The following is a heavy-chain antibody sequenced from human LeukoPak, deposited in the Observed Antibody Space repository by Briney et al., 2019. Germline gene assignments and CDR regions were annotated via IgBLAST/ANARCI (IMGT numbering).Heavy chain of an antibody. J-gene: IGHJ3*02. CDR3: AKVVGRYDSLDDAFDI. CDR2: IRYDGSNK. V-gene: IGHV3-30*02. CDR1: AFSFSSYG. Sequence: GGSLRLSCAASAFSFSSYGMHWVRQAPGKGLEWVAFIRYDGSNKYYADSVKGRFTISRDNSKNTLYLQMNSLRAEDTAVYYCAKVVGRYDSLDDAFDIWGQGTMVTVSS. D-gene: IGHD3-22*01.